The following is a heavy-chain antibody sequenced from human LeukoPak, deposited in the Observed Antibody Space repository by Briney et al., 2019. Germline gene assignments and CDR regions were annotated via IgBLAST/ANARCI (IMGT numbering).Heavy chain of an antibody. J-gene: IGHJ4*02. V-gene: IGHV1-3*04. D-gene: IGHD5-12*01. CDR1: GYTFTNYA. CDR3: ARVGYSGYDSRPVFNY. Sequence: ASVRVSCKAFGYTFTNYALHWVRQAPGQRLEWMGWINTGNGNTKYSQKFQGRVTITRATSASTAYMELSSLRSEDTAVYYYARVGYSGYDSRPVFNYWGQGTLVTVSS. CDR2: INTGNGNT.